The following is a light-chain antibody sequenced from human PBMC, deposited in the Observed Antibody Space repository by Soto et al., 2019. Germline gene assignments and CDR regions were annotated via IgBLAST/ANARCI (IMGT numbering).Light chain of an antibody. CDR3: LQDYNYPFT. J-gene: IGKJ3*01. CDR1: QTISSW. V-gene: IGKV1-5*03. CDR2: KAS. Sequence: DIQMTQSPSTLSGSVGDRVTITCRASQTISSWLAWYQQKPGKAPKLLIYKASTLKSGVPSRFSGSGSGTDFTLTISSLQPEDFATYYCLQDYNYPFTFGPGTKVGIK.